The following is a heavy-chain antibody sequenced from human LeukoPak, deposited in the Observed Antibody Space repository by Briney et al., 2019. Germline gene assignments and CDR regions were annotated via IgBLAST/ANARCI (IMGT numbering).Heavy chain of an antibody. D-gene: IGHD3-22*01. J-gene: IGHJ3*02. CDR1: GYTSTGYY. Sequence: ASVKVSCKPSGYTSTGYYMHWVRQVPGQGLEWMGWTNPNSGDTNYAQKFQGRVTMTRDTSTSTVYMELSSLRSEDTAVYYCARVKSYYYDTSDKDAFDIWGQGTMVTVSS. CDR3: ARVKSYYYDTSDKDAFDI. CDR2: TNPNSGDT. V-gene: IGHV1-2*02.